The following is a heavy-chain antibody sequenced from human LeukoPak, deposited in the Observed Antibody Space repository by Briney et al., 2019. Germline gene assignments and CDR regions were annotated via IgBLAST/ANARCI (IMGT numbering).Heavy chain of an antibody. CDR1: GGSISSSNW. V-gene: IGHV4-4*02. CDR3: ARGLTGSRRYFDS. Sequence: SGTLSLTCAVPGGSISSSNWWSWVRQPPGKGLEWIGEIYHSGSTNYNPSLKSRVTISVDKSKNQFSLKLSSVTAADTAVYYCARGLTGSRRYFDSWGQGTLVTVSS. CDR2: IYHSGST. D-gene: IGHD3-10*01. J-gene: IGHJ4*02.